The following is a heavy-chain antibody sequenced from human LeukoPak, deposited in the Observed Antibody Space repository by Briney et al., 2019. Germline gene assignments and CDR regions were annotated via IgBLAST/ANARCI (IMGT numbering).Heavy chain of an antibody. D-gene: IGHD3-9*01. CDR2: ISAYNGNT. CDR3: AREPHYDLLTGYALGYLDL. J-gene: IGHJ2*01. CDR1: GYTFTSYG. Sequence: ASVKVSCKASGYTFTSYGISWVRQAPGQGLEWMGWISAYNGNTNYAQKLRGRVTMTTDTSTSTAYMELRSLRSDDTAVYYCAREPHYDLLTGYALGYLDLWGRGTLLTVSS. V-gene: IGHV1-18*01.